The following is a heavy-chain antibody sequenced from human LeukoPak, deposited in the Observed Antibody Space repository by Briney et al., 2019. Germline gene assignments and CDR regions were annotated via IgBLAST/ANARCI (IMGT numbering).Heavy chain of an antibody. Sequence: SETLSLTCIVSGAPFSSGDQYWNWIRQSPGKGLEWIGSIHPSGTLYNNPSLESRVTMSMDTSKNQFSLNLNSVTAADTAVYFCSRGLDSRKLGYWGQGTLVTVSS. CDR3: SRGLDSRKLGY. J-gene: IGHJ4*02. D-gene: IGHD3-22*01. CDR2: IHPSGTL. V-gene: IGHV4-31*03. CDR1: GAPFSSGDQY.